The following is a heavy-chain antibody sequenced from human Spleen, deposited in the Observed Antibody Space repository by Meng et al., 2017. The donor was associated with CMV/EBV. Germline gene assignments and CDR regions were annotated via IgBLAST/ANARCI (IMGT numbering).Heavy chain of an antibody. D-gene: IGHD1-20*01. J-gene: IGHJ4*02. CDR1: GFTFSSYA. V-gene: IGHV3-23*03. CDR2: IYSSGSST. CDR3: AGADNWNYLDY. Sequence: GGSLRLSCAASGFTFSSYAMSWVRQAPGKGLEWVSVIYSSGSSTYYADSVKGRFTISRDNSKNTLYLQMNSLRAEDTAVYYCAGADNWNYLDYWGQGTLVTVSS.